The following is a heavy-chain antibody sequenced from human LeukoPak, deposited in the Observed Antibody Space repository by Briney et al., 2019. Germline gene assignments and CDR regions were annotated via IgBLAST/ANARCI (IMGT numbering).Heavy chain of an antibody. J-gene: IGHJ5*02. CDR3: VRGGLRRNWNYKINWFDP. CDR1: GDTFISYS. D-gene: IGHD1-7*01. Sequence: GASVKVSCKASGDTFISYSFSWVRQAPGQGLEWMGGIIPVFHSATYAQKFHGRVTITADRSASTVYMELGGLRADDTAVYYCVRGGLRRNWNYKINWFDPWGQGTLVTVSS. CDR2: IIPVFHSA. V-gene: IGHV1-69*06.